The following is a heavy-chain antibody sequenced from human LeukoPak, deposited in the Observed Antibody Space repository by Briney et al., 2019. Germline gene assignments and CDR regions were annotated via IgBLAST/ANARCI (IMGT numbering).Heavy chain of an antibody. CDR2: IYTSGST. V-gene: IGHV4-4*07. J-gene: IGHJ6*03. Sequence: SETLSLTCTVSGGSISSYYWSWIRQPAGKGLEWIGRIYTSGSTNYNPSLKSRVTTSVDTSKNQFSLKLSSVTAADTAVYYCARASSLPETYYYYMDVWGKGTTVTISS. CDR1: GGSISSYY. CDR3: ARASSLPETYYYYMDV.